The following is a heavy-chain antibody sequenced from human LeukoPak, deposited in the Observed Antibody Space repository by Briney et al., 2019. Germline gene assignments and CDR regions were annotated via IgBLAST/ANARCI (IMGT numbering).Heavy chain of an antibody. CDR3: AREMYYYGSGSYPNNYDGFDI. V-gene: IGHV4-30-4*08. CDR2: IYYSGTT. D-gene: IGHD3-10*01. Sequence: SQTLSLTCTVSGGSLRSGDYYWSWIRQPPGKGLEWLGYIYYSGTTYYNPSLKSRVTISVDTSKNQFSLKLNSVTAADTAVYYCAREMYYYGSGSYPNNYDGFDIWGQGTMVTVSS. J-gene: IGHJ3*02. CDR1: GGSLRSGDYY.